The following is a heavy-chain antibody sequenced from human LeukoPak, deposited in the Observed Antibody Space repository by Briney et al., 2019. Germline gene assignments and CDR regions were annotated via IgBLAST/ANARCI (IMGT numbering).Heavy chain of an antibody. CDR3: ARAPSMANFDY. J-gene: IGHJ4*02. CDR2: ISPYNGNT. V-gene: IGHV1-18*01. Sequence: VASVKVSCKASGYSFITYGINCVRQAPGQGLEWMGWISPYNGNTNYAHNVQGRVTMTTDTSTSTAYMELRSLRSDDTAVYYCARAPSMANFDYWGQGTLVTVSS. D-gene: IGHD2/OR15-2a*01. CDR1: GYSFITYG.